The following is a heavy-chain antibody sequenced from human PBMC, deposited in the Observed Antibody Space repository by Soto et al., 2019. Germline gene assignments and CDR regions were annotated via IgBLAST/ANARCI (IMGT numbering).Heavy chain of an antibody. V-gene: IGHV3-30*18. D-gene: IGHD3-10*01. CDR1: GFTFRWFG. Sequence: GGSLRLSCAGSGFTFRWFGMNWVRQAPGRGLEWVARISNDGSNEYYVDSVKGRFTISRDNSKNTLYLQMDSLRAEDTAVYYCAKGEVRGIIPSYFDYWGLGTPVTVSS. J-gene: IGHJ4*02. CDR2: ISNDGSNE. CDR3: AKGEVRGIIPSYFDY.